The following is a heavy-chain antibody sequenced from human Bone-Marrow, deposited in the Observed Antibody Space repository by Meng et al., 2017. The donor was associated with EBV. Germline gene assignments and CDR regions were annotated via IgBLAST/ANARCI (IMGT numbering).Heavy chain of an antibody. Sequence: VQLVQCGAEVKKPGAPVMVSCKASGYTFTSYDIHWVRQATGQGLEWMGWMNPNSGNTGYAQKFQDRVTMTRNTSISTAYMELSSLRSEDTAVYYCARGTYDRPVDPWGQGTLVTVSS. CDR1: GYTFTSYD. CDR2: MNPNSGNT. CDR3: ARGTYDRPVDP. D-gene: IGHD3-16*01. J-gene: IGHJ5*02. V-gene: IGHV1-8*01.